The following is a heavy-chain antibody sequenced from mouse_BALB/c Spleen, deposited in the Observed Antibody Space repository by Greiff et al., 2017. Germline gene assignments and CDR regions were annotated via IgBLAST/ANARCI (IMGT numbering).Heavy chain of an antibody. D-gene: IGHD2-4*01. CDR1: GFTFSSFG. J-gene: IGHJ4*01. Sequence: EVHLVESGGGLVQPGGSRKLSCAASGFTFSSFGMHWVRQAPEKGLEWVAYISSGSSTIYYADTVKGRFTISRDNPKNTLFLQMTSLRSEDTAMYYCARARDYDYDDAMDYWGQGTSVTVSS. CDR3: ARARDYDYDDAMDY. CDR2: ISSGSSTI. V-gene: IGHV5-17*02.